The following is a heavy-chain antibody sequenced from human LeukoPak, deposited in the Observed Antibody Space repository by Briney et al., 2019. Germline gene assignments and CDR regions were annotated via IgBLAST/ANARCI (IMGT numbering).Heavy chain of an antibody. CDR2: ISGSGGST. Sequence: GGSLRLSCAASGFTFSSYAMSRVRQVPGKGLEWVSAISGSGGSTYYADSVKGRFTISRDNSKNTLYLQMNSLRAEDTAVYCCAKPSHIYGDYVVYVGAFDYWGQGTLVTVSS. D-gene: IGHD4-17*01. CDR1: GFTFSSYA. V-gene: IGHV3-23*01. J-gene: IGHJ4*02. CDR3: AKPSHIYGDYVVYVGAFDY.